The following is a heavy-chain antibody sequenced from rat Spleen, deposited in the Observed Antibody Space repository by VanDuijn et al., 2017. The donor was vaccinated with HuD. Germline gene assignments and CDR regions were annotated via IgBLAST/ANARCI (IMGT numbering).Heavy chain of an antibody. J-gene: IGHJ2*01. CDR1: GFTFNKYW. V-gene: IGHV5-31*01. CDR2: ITDTGGIT. CDR3: AREYYYSADY. D-gene: IGHD1-1*01. Sequence: EVQLVESGGGLVQPGRSMKLSCVASGFTFNKYWMTWIRQAPGKGLEWIASITDTGGITYYPDSVKGRFTVSRENAKSTLFLQMDSLRSEDTATYYCAREYYYSADYWGQGVMVTVSS.